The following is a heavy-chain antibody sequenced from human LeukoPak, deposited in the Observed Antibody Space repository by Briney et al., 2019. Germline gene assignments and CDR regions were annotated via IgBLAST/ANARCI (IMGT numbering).Heavy chain of an antibody. D-gene: IGHD5-24*01. J-gene: IGHJ5*02. CDR2: IYYSGST. V-gene: IGHV4-39*01. Sequence: SETLSLTCTVSGGSISSYYWGWIRQPPGKGLEWIGSIYYSGSTYYNPSLKSRVTISVDTSKNQFSLKLSSVTAADTAVYYCARLKRRLQFNWFDPWGQGTLVTVSS. CDR3: ARLKRRLQFNWFDP. CDR1: GGSISSYY.